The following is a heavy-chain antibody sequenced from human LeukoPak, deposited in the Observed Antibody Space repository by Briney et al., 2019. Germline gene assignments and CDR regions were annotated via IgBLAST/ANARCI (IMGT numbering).Heavy chain of an antibody. J-gene: IGHJ4*02. CDR2: IYYSGST. V-gene: IGHV4-59*08. CDR1: GGSISSYY. Sequence: SETLSLTCTVSGGSISSYYWSWIWQPPGKGLEWIGYIYYSGSTNYNPSLKSRVTISVDTSKNQFSLKLSSVTAADTAVYYCARTMVRGVCDYWGQGTLVTVSS. CDR3: ARTMVRGVCDY. D-gene: IGHD3-10*01.